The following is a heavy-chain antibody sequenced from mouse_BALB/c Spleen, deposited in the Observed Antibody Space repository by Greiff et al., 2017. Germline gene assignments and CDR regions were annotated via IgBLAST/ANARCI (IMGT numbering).Heavy chain of an antibody. D-gene: IGHD1-2*01. V-gene: IGHV7-3*02. Sequence: EVKLVESGGGLVQPGGSLRLSCATSGFTFTDYYMSWVRQPPGKALEWLGFIRNKPNGYTTEYSASVKGRFTISKDNSQSILYLQMNTLRAEDSATYYCARDTHYYFGYWGQGTTLTVSS. CDR3: ARDTHYYFGY. CDR2: IRNKPNGYTT. J-gene: IGHJ2*01. CDR1: GFTFTDYY.